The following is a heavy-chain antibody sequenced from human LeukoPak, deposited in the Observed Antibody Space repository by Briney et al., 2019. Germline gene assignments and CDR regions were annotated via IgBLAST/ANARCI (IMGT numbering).Heavy chain of an antibody. CDR1: GYTLTELS. V-gene: IGHV1-24*01. Sequence: ASVKVSCKVSGYTLTELSMHWVRQAPGKGLEWMGGFDPEDGETIYAQKFQGRVTMTEDTSTDTAYMELSSLRSEDTAVYYCATGPXXSXXXXXDYWXXXTXVTVSS. CDR3: ATGPXXSXXXXXDY. J-gene: IGHJ4*01. CDR2: FDPEDGET.